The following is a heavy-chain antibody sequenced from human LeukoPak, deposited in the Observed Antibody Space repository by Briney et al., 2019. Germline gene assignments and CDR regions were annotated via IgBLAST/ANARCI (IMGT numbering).Heavy chain of an antibody. CDR1: GYSFTSYG. V-gene: IGHV1-18*01. D-gene: IGHD6-13*01. CDR2: ISAYNGNT. J-gene: IGHJ6*03. CDR3: AADLNSSSWYYYYYYMDV. Sequence: ASVKVSCKASGYSFTSYGISWVRQAPGQGLEWMGWISAYNGNTNYAQKLQGRVTMTTDTSTSTAYMELRSLRSDDTAVYYCAADLNSSSWYYYYYYMDVWGKGTTVTVSS.